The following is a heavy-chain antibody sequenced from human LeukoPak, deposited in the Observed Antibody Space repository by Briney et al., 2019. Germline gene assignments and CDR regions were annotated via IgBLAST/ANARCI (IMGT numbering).Heavy chain of an antibody. CDR1: GFTFSSYA. Sequence: PGGSLRLSCAASGFTFSSYAMSWVRQAPGKGLEWVSAISGSGGSTYYADSVKGRFTISRDNSKNTLYLQMNSLRAEDTAVYYCAKGASSWWCMPGPCYFDYWGQGTLVTVSS. J-gene: IGHJ4*02. V-gene: IGHV3-23*01. CDR2: ISGSGGST. CDR3: AKGASSWWCMPGPCYFDY. D-gene: IGHD2-8*02.